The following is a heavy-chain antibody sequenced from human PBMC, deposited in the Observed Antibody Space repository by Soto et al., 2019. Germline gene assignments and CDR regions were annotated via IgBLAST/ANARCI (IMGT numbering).Heavy chain of an antibody. CDR2: INHSGST. CDR3: ARPTRQWLGLRYYYGMDV. D-gene: IGHD6-19*01. V-gene: IGHV4-34*01. J-gene: IGHJ6*02. CDR1: GGSFSGYY. Sequence: SEPLSPTCAAYGGSFSGYYWSWIRQPPGEGLEWIGEINHSGSTNYNPSLKSRVTISVDTSKNQFSLKLSSVTAADTAVYYCARPTRQWLGLRYYYGMDVWGQGTTVTVS.